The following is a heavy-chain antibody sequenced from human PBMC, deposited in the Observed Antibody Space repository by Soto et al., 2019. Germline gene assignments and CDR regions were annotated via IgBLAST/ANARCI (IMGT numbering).Heavy chain of an antibody. Sequence: QVQLVESGGGVVQPGTSLRLSCVASGFTFSNYGIHWVRQAPGRGLEWVAVIWHDGSQKYLTDSVRGRFTISRDNSKNTVYLHMHSLRVEDTAVYYCEGRDEPVHVGGRGTMVTVS. CDR2: IWHDGSQK. CDR3: EGRDEPVHV. V-gene: IGHV3-33*01. CDR1: GFTFSNYG. J-gene: IGHJ3*01.